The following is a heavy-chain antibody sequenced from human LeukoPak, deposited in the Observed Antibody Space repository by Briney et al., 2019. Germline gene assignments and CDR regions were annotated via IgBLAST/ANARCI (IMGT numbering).Heavy chain of an antibody. D-gene: IGHD3-10*01. CDR1: GFTFSSYA. Sequence: GGSLRLSCAASGFTFSSYAMSWVRQAPGKGLEWASAISGSGGSTYYADSVKGRFTISRDNSKNTLCLQMNSLRAEDTAVYYCAKDYYYGSATGNWFDPWGQGTLVTVSS. CDR3: AKDYYYGSATGNWFDP. V-gene: IGHV3-23*01. CDR2: ISGSGGST. J-gene: IGHJ5*02.